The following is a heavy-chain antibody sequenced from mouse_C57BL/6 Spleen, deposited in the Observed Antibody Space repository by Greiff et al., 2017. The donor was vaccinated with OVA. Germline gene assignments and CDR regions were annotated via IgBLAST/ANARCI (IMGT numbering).Heavy chain of an antibody. V-gene: IGHV5-17*01. Sequence: EVKLMESGGGLVKPGGSLKLSCAASGFTFSDYGMHWVRQAPEKGLEWVAYISSGSSTIYYADTVKGRFTISRDNAKNTLFLQMTSLRSEDTAMYYCARTGILYYVDYWGQGTTLTVSS. J-gene: IGHJ2*01. CDR3: ARTGILYYVDY. CDR1: GFTFSDYG. CDR2: ISSGSSTI.